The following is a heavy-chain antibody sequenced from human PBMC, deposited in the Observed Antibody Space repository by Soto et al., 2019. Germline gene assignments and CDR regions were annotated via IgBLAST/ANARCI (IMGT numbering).Heavy chain of an antibody. D-gene: IGHD6-19*01. CDR2: IWYDGSNK. CDR3: AREGSGWYSDY. V-gene: IGHV3-33*01. Sequence: QVQLVESGGGVVQPGRSLRLSCAASGFTFSSYGMHWVRQAPGKGLEWVAVIWYDGSNKYYADSVKGRFTISRDNSKNTRYLQMNSLRAEDTAVYYCAREGSGWYSDYWGQGTLVTVSS. CDR1: GFTFSSYG. J-gene: IGHJ4*02.